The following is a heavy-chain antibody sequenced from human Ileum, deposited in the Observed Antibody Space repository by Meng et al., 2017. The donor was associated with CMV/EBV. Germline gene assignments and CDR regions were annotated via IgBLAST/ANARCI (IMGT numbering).Heavy chain of an antibody. CDR3: ATEEAARQYAFDI. J-gene: IGHJ3*02. CDR2: IYYSGST. Sequence: SETLSLTCTVSGGSVSSGSYYWSWIRQPPGKGLEWIGYIYYSGSTNYIPSLKSRVTISVDTSKNQFSLKLSSVTAADTAVYYCATEEAARQYAFDIWGQGTKVTVSS. D-gene: IGHD6-6*01. V-gene: IGHV4-61*01. CDR1: GGSVSSGSYY.